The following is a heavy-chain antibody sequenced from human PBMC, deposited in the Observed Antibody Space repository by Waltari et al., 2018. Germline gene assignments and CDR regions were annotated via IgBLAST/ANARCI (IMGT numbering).Heavy chain of an antibody. V-gene: IGHV3-74*01. CDR1: GFNFSAYC. J-gene: IGHJ6*02. D-gene: IGHD6-19*01. Sequence: EVQLVESGGGLVQPGGSLRLCGGASGFNFSAYCMPWVRQGTGGGVVWVSRVAPDGGTADYADSVKGRFTISRDNSKSTLYLQMNSLRAEDTAVYFCARDTVHVAGGQFYFATGVWGQGTTVTVSS. CDR2: VAPDGGTA. CDR3: ARDTVHVAGGQFYFATGV.